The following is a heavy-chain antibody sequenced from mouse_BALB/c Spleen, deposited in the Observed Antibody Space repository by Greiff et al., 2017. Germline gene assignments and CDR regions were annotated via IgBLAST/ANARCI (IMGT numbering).Heavy chain of an antibody. D-gene: IGHD3-1*01. J-gene: IGHJ4*01. CDR3: ASLRAYYAMDY. CDR2: ISYSGST. Sequence: EVQLQESGPGLVKPSQSLSLTCTVTGYSITSAYAWTWIRQFPGNKLEWMGYISYSGSTSYNPSLKSRISITRDTSKNQFFLQLNSVTTEDTATYYCASLRAYYAMDYWGQGTSVTVSS. V-gene: IGHV3-2*02. CDR1: GYSITSAYA.